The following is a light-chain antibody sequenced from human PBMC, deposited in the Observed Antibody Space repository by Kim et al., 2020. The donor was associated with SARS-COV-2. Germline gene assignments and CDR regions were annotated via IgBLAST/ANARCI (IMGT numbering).Light chain of an antibody. CDR1: QSVSNN. J-gene: IGKJ1*01. V-gene: IGKV3-15*01. CDR2: CAS. Sequence: SPGNRVILSCRASQSVSNNIGWYQQRPGQAPRPLIYCASTRATDIPVRFTGSGSGTEFTLTISSLRSEDCAVYYCQQYSNWPPWTFGQGTKVDIK. CDR3: QQYSNWPPWT.